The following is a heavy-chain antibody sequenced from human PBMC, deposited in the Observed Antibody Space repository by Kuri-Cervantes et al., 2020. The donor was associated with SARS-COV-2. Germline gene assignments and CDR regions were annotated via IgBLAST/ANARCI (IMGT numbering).Heavy chain of an antibody. CDR1: GGSFSGHY. CDR3: ARLSGSQGYYFDC. CDR2: VSYTGNT. J-gene: IGHJ4*02. D-gene: IGHD1-26*01. Sequence: SETLSLTCAVYGGSFSGHYWSWIRQPPGKGLEWIGYVSYTGNTYYNPSLKSRVAVSVETTKNQFSLNLRSVTAADTAVYYCARLSGSQGYYFDCWGQGTLVTVSS. V-gene: IGHV4-59*11.